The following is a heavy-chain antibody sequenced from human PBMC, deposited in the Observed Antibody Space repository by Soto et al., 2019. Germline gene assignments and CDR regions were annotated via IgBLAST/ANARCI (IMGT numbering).Heavy chain of an antibody. J-gene: IGHJ4*02. CDR1: AFTFRNYA. V-gene: IGHV3-23*01. CDR2: IGDSGATT. D-gene: IGHD2-2*01. CDR3: AKDRSSTSCYGFDY. Sequence: GGSLRLSCAASAFTFRNYAMSWFRQAPGKGLEWVSAIGDSGATTYYADSVKGRFTISRDNSKNTLYLQMNNLRAEDTAFYYCAKDRSSTSCYGFDYWGPGALVTVSS.